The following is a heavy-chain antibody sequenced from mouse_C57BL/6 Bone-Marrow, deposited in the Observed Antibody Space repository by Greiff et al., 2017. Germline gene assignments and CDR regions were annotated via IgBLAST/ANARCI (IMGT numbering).Heavy chain of an antibody. CDR3: ARRAPITTVDYWYFDV. Sequence: QVQLKESGPGILQSSQTLSLPCSFSGFSLSTSGMGVSWIRQPSGKGLEWLAHIYWDDDKRYNPSLKSRLTISKDTSRNQVFLKITSVDTADTATYYCARRAPITTVDYWYFDVWGTGTTVTVSS. CDR2: IYWDDDK. D-gene: IGHD1-1*01. J-gene: IGHJ1*03. V-gene: IGHV8-12*01. CDR1: GFSLSTSGMG.